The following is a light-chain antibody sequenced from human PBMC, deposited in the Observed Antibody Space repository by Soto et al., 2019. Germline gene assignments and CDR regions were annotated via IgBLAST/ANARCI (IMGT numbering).Light chain of an antibody. J-gene: IGLJ1*01. V-gene: IGLV2-14*01. CDR3: SSYTIVSTYV. CDR1: SSDVGGYNY. CDR2: DVN. Sequence: QSALTQPASVSGSPGQSITISCTGTSSDVGGYNYVSWYQQHPGEAPKLMIYDVNNRPSGVSNRFTGSKSGNTASLTISGLQAEDEADYYCSSYTIVSTYVFGTGTKATVL.